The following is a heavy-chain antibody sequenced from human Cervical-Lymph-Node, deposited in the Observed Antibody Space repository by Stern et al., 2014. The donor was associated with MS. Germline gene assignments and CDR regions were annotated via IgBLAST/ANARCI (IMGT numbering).Heavy chain of an antibody. V-gene: IGHV3-53*01. CDR1: GFSVRSNY. Sequence: EVQLEESGGGLIQPGGSLRLSCAASGFSVRSNYMRWVRQAPGQGLEWVSVIFSGGSTYYADSVKGRFTISRDNSKNTVYLEMNSLRVEDTAVYYCARDVRSSWYRWFDPWGQGTLVTVSS. CDR3: ARDVRSSWYRWFDP. J-gene: IGHJ5*02. CDR2: IFSGGST. D-gene: IGHD6-13*01.